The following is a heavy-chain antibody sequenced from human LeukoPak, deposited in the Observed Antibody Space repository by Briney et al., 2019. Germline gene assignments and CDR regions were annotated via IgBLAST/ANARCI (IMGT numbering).Heavy chain of an antibody. Sequence: GGSLRLSCAASGFTFSSYEMNWVRQAPGTGLEWVSYISSSGSTIYYADSVKGRFTISRDNAKNSLYQQMNSLRAEDTAVYYCARAGSGRSPDWFDPWGQGTLVTISS. D-gene: IGHD1-26*01. CDR3: ARAGSGRSPDWFDP. CDR1: GFTFSSYE. J-gene: IGHJ5*02. V-gene: IGHV3-48*03. CDR2: ISSSGSTI.